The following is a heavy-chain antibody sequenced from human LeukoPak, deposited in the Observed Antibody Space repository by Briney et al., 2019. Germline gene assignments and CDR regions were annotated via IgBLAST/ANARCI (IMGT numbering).Heavy chain of an antibody. J-gene: IGHJ4*02. CDR2: IIPIFGTA. Sequence: ASVKVSCKASGGTFISYAISWVRQAPGQGLEGMGRIIPIFGTANYAQKFQGRVTITTDESTSTAYMELSSLRSEDTAVYYCARDQGYYGSGSYYYGYWGQGTLVTVSS. CDR3: ARDQGYYGSGSYYYGY. D-gene: IGHD3-10*01. V-gene: IGHV1-69*05. CDR1: GGTFISYA.